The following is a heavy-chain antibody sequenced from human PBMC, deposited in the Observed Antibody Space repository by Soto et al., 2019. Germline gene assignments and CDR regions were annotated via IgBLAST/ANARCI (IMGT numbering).Heavy chain of an antibody. CDR1: GFTFSSYA. Sequence: EVQLLESGGGLVQPGGSLRISCAASGFTFSSYAMSWVRQAPGKGLEWVSAISGSGGSTYYADSVKSRFTISRDNSKNTLYLHMNSLRAEDTAVYYCANHPYYYDSSARFAFDIWGQVTMVTVST. V-gene: IGHV3-23*01. CDR3: ANHPYYYDSSARFAFDI. J-gene: IGHJ3*02. CDR2: ISGSGGST. D-gene: IGHD3-22*01.